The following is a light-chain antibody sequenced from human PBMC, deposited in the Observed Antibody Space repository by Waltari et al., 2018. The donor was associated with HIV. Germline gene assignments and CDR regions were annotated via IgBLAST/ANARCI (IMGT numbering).Light chain of an antibody. V-gene: IGKV3-15*01. CDR3: QQYHRWPWT. CDR2: GAS. Sequence: ETVMTQSPATLSVSPAERVNLSSRASQTSGANVVWYKQKVGQAPRLLISGASTRATAIPDRFSGSGSGTDFTLAITSLQSEDFAVYYCQQYHRWPWTFGQGTRVEV. J-gene: IGKJ1*01. CDR1: QTSGAN.